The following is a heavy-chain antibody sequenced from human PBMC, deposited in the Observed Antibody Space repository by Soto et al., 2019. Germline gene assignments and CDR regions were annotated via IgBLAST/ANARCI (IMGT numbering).Heavy chain of an antibody. D-gene: IGHD1-1*01. V-gene: IGHV1-18*01. CDR3: ARGRYGDY. J-gene: IGHJ4*02. CDR2: ISAHNGNT. Sequence: QVHLVQSGAEVKKPGASVKVSCKASGYTFTSYGITWVRQAPGQGLEWMGWISAHNGNTDYAQKLQGRVIVTRNTSTSTAYMELRSLLSADPAVYSCARGRYGDYWGQGALVTVSS. CDR1: GYTFTSYG.